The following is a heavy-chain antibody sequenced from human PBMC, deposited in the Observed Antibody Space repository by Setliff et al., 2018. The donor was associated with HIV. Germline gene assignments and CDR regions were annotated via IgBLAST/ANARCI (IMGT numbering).Heavy chain of an antibody. V-gene: IGHV4-61*09. D-gene: IGHD3-22*01. CDR3: ARLTTTYYYDSSAYYHPV. CDR2: TYTSGNT. J-gene: IGHJ4*02. CDR1: GGSISSGTYY. Sequence: PSETLSLTCNVSGGSISSGTYYWSWIRQPAGKGLEWIGHTYTSGNTNYNPSLKSRVTISVDTSKNQFSLKLSSVTAADTAVFYCARLTTTYYYDSSAYYHPVWGQGTLVTVSS.